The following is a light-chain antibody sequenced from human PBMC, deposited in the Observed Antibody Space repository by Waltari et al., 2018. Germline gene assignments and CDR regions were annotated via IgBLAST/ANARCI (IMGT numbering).Light chain of an antibody. CDR2: EAS. CDR1: QGISTY. Sequence: IQLTKSPSSLSASVGNRVTITCRASQGISTYLAWYQQKPGKAPQLLIYEASTLQIGVPSRFSGSGSGTDFTLTISSLQPEDFATYYCQQLNSYQSFGQGTRLEIK. V-gene: IGKV1-9*01. CDR3: QQLNSYQS. J-gene: IGKJ5*01.